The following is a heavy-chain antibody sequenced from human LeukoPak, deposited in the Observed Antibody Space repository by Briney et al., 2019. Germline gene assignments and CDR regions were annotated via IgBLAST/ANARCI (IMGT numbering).Heavy chain of an antibody. CDR2: IIPIFGTA. CDR3: ARVDRYSGSYFPFDY. D-gene: IGHD1-26*01. J-gene: IGHJ4*02. V-gene: IGHV1-69*05. CDR1: GGTFGSYA. Sequence: VKVSCKASGGTFGSYAISWVRQAPGQGLEWMGGIIPIFGTANYAQKFQGRVTITTDESTSTAYMELSSLRSEDTAVYYCARVDRYSGSYFPFDYWGQGTLVTVSS.